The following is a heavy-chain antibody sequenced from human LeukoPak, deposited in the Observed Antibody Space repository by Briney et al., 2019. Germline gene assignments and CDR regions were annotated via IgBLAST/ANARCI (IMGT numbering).Heavy chain of an antibody. Sequence: ASVTVSCKASGYTFTDYYIHWVRPAPGQGLEWMGWINLNNDETFYAQNFQDRVTMTGDTSISTAYLELSSLRSDDTAVFYCARSYFDVLTNYYMWLAPWGQGTLVTVSS. V-gene: IGHV1-2*02. CDR3: ARSYFDVLTNYYMWLAP. D-gene: IGHD3-9*01. CDR1: GYTFTDYY. CDR2: INLNNDET. J-gene: IGHJ5*02.